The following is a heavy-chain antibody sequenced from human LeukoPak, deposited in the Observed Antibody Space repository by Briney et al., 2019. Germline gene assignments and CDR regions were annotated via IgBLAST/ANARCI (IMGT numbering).Heavy chain of an antibody. J-gene: IGHJ4*02. CDR2: ISSSSSTI. CDR1: GFTFSSYS. V-gene: IGHV3-48*01. D-gene: IGHD3-22*01. Sequence: GGSLRLSCAASGFTFSSYSMNWVRQAPGKGLEWVSYISSSSSTIYYADSVKGRFTISRDNSKNTLYLQMNSLRAEDTAVYYCAKVPLYYYDSSGYLTYFDYWGQGTLVAVSS. CDR3: AKVPLYYYDSSGYLTYFDY.